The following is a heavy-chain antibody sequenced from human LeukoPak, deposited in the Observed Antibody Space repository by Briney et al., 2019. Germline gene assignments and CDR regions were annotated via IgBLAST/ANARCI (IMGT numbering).Heavy chain of an antibody. CDR3: ARGILTGYYLLADFDY. V-gene: IGHV1-69*04. D-gene: IGHD3-9*01. J-gene: IGHJ4*02. CDR1: GGTFSSYA. Sequence: SVKVSCKASGGTFSSYAISWVRQAPGQGLEWMGRIIPILGIANYAQKFQGRVTITADKSTSTAYMELSSLRSEDTAVYYCARGILTGYYLLADFDYWGQGTLVTVSS. CDR2: IIPILGIA.